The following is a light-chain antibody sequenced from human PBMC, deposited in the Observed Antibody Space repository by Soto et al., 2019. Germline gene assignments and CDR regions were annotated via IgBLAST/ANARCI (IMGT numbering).Light chain of an antibody. V-gene: IGKV4-1*01. CDR2: WAS. J-gene: IGKJ1*01. CDR1: QSLLYSSNNANY. CDR3: HQYYATPPT. Sequence: DIVMTQSPDSLAVSLGERATINCKSSQSLLYSSNNANYLAWYQQKPGLPPKLLIYWASTRESGVPDRFSGSGSGTDFTLTISTLQAEDVAVYYCHQYYATPPTFGQGTKVEIK.